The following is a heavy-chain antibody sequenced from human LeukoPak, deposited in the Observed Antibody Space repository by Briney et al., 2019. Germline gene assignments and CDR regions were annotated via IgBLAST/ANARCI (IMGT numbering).Heavy chain of an antibody. CDR1: GFTFSSLW. V-gene: IGHV3-21*01. J-gene: IGHJ4*02. CDR3: ASPYSYGNPFDY. Sequence: GGSLRLSCAASGFTFSSLWMNWVRQAPGKGLEWVSSISSSSSYIYYADSVKGRFTISRDNAKNSLYLQMNSLRAEDTAVYYCASPYSYGNPFDYWGQGTLVTVSS. CDR2: ISSSSSYI. D-gene: IGHD5-18*01.